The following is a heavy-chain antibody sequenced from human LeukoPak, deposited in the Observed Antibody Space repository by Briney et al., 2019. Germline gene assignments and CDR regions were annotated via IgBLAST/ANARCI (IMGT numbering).Heavy chain of an antibody. V-gene: IGHV3-7*01. CDR2: IKQDGSEK. D-gene: IGHD2-2*01. CDR3: ARDCSSTNCYRGGFDP. CDR1: GFTFGSYW. J-gene: IGHJ5*02. Sequence: QPGGSLRLSCAASGFTFGSYWMSWVRQAPGKGLDWEANIKQDGSEKYYVDSVKGRFTISRDNGKNSLYLQINSLRAEDTAVYYCARDCSSTNCYRGGFDPWGQGSLVTVSS.